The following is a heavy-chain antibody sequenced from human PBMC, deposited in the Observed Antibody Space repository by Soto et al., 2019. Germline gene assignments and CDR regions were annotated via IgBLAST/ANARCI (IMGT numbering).Heavy chain of an antibody. V-gene: IGHV3-23*01. CDR3: AKAPEGGTVTTLDYYYMDV. CDR1: GFTFSSYA. D-gene: IGHD4-17*01. J-gene: IGHJ6*03. CDR2: ISGSGGST. Sequence: GGSLSLSCAASGFTFSSYAMSWVRQAPGKGLEWVSAISGSGGSTYYADSVKGRFTISRDNSKNTLYLQMNSLRAEDTAVYYCAKAPEGGTVTTLDYYYMDVWGKGTTVTVSS.